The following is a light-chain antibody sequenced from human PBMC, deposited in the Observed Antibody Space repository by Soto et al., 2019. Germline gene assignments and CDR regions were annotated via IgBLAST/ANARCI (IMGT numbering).Light chain of an antibody. Sequence: SVLTQPASVSGSPGQSITISCTGTSSDVGIYNLVSWYQQHPDKAPRFIIYEVSKRPSGVSTRFSGSKSGNTASLTISGLQSEDEADYYCCSYRNTSIYVFGTGTKVTVL. J-gene: IGLJ1*01. CDR2: EVS. CDR3: CSYRNTSIYV. V-gene: IGLV2-23*02. CDR1: SSDVGIYNL.